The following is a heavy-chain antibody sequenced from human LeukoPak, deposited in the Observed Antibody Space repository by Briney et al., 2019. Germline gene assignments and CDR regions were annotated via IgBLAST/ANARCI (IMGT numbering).Heavy chain of an antibody. CDR3: ARSGNSWYFDL. Sequence: SGTLSLTCAVSGGSISSNNWWSWVRQTPGKGLEWIGEIYNSGSTNYNPSLKSRVAISVDKSKNQFSLRLSSVTAADTAVYYCARSGNSWYFDLWGRGTLVTVSS. D-gene: IGHD4-23*01. V-gene: IGHV4-4*02. CDR2: IYNSGST. J-gene: IGHJ2*01. CDR1: GGSISSNNW.